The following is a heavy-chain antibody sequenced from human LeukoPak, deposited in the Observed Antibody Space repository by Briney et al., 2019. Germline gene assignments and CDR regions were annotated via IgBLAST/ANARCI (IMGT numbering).Heavy chain of an antibody. CDR3: AKRIVGATGYYAFDI. V-gene: IGHV3-23*01. J-gene: IGHJ3*02. CDR2: ISGSGGGT. CDR1: GFSFNTYA. Sequence: GGSLRLSCAASGFSFNTYAMSWVRQAPGKGLEWVSAISGSGGGTYYADSVKGRFTISRDNSKNTLYLQMNSLRAEDTAVYYCAKRIVGATGYYAFDIWGQGTMVTVPS. D-gene: IGHD1-26*01.